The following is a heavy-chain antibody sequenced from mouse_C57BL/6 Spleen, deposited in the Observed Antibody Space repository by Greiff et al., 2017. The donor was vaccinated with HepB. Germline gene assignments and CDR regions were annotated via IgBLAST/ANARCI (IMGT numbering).Heavy chain of an antibody. CDR1: GFTFSSYA. CDR3: ARDPILYDHYAMDY. J-gene: IGHJ4*01. D-gene: IGHD2-3*01. Sequence: EVKLQESGGGLVKPGGSLKLSCAASGFTFSSYAMSWVRQTPEKRLEWVATISDGGSYTYYPDNVKGRFTISRDNAKNNLYLQMSHLKSEDTAMYYCARDPILYDHYAMDYWGQGTSVTVSS. CDR2: ISDGGSYT. V-gene: IGHV5-4*01.